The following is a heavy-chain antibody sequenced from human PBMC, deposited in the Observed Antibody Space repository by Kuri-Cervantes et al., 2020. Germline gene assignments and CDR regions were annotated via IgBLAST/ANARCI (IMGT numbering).Heavy chain of an antibody. CDR2: IYYSGST. D-gene: IGHD3-22*01. Sequence: SETLSLTCTVSGGSISSYYWSWIRQPPGKGLEWIGYIYYSGSTNYSPTLKSRVTISVDTSKTQFSLKLDSVTAADMAVYYCAKGSVRDSSGYYHRRPIFDYWGQGTLVTVSS. V-gene: IGHV4-59*01. J-gene: IGHJ4*02. CDR3: AKGSVRDSSGYYHRRPIFDY. CDR1: GGSISSYY.